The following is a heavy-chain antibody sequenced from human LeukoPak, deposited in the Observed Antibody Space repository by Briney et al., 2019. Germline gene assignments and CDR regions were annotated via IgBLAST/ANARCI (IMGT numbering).Heavy chain of an antibody. J-gene: IGHJ6*04. CDR3: AELGITMTGGV. Sequence: RGSLRPSCALSGFTASSNYMSWVRPAPGEGLEWVSAIYSGGSTYYADSVKSRFTISRDNAKNSLYLQMNSLRAEDTAVFYCAELGITMTGGVWGKGTTVTISS. D-gene: IGHD3-10*02. V-gene: IGHV3-66*01. CDR1: GFTASSNY. CDR2: IYSGGST.